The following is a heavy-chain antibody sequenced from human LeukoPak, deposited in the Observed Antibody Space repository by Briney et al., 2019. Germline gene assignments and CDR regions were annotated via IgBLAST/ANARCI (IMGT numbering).Heavy chain of an antibody. CDR1: GYTFTGYY. CDR3: ARRPPDYYYYYMDV. Sequence: ASVKVSCKASGYTFTGYYMHWVRQAPGQGLEWMGWINPNSGGTNYAQKFQGRVTMTRDTSISTAYIELSRLRSDDTAVYYCARRPPDYYYYYMDVWGKGTTVTVSS. CDR2: INPNSGGT. V-gene: IGHV1-2*02. J-gene: IGHJ6*03.